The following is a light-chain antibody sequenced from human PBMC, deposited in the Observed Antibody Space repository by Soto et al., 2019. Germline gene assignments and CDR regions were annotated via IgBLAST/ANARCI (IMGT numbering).Light chain of an antibody. CDR2: GAS. CDR3: QHYSGASPRFT. V-gene: IGKV3-20*01. J-gene: IGKJ3*01. Sequence: EIVLTQSPGTLSLSLGERATLACRASQSVSNTCLAWYQQKPGQAPRLLIYGASSRATGIPDRFSGSGSGTDFSLTISRLEPEYFAIYYWQHYSGASPRFTFGPGTRVEIK. CDR1: QSVSNTC.